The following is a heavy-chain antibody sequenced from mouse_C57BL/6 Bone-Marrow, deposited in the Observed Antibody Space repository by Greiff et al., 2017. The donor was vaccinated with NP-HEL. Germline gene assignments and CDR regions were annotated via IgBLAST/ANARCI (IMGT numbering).Heavy chain of an antibody. CDR3: ARWGYYGSRFYAMDY. D-gene: IGHD1-1*01. CDR2: IHPNSGST. Sequence: VKLQQPGAELVKPGASVKLSCKASGYTFTSYWMHWVKQRPGQGLEWIGMIHPNSGSTNYNEKFKSKATLTVDKSSSTAYMQLSSLTSEDSAVYYCARWGYYGSRFYAMDYWGQGTSVTVSS. J-gene: IGHJ4*01. CDR1: GYTFTSYW. V-gene: IGHV1-64*01.